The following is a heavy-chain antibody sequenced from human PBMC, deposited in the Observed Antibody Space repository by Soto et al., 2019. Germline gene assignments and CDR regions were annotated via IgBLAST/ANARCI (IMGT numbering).Heavy chain of an antibody. D-gene: IGHD3-22*01. CDR1: GGSISSDYYF. V-gene: IGHV4-30-4*01. Sequence: TSETLSLTCTVSGGSISSDYYFWSWIRQPPGKGLEWIGHISNSGSTYSNPSLESRVTISIDTSKSHFSLKLTSVTAADTAVYYCARGEYYDSSGYYYAEYFHHWGQGTLVTVSS. CDR3: ARGEYYDSSGYYYAEYFHH. J-gene: IGHJ1*01. CDR2: ISNSGST.